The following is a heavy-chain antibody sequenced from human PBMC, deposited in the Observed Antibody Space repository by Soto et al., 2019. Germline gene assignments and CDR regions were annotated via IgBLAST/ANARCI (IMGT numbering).Heavy chain of an antibody. CDR1: GYTFTSYA. Sequence: QVQLVQSGAEEKKPGASVKVSCKASGYTFTSYAMHWVRQAPGQRLEWMGWINAGNGNIKYSQKFHGRVTITRDTSASTAYMERSSLRSEDTAVYYCARGGPPIDYWGQGTLVTVSS. D-gene: IGHD3-10*01. CDR3: ARGGPPIDY. V-gene: IGHV1-3*05. J-gene: IGHJ4*02. CDR2: INAGNGNI.